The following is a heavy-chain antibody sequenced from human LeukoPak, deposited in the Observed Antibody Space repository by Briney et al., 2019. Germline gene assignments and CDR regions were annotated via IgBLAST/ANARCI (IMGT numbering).Heavy chain of an antibody. D-gene: IGHD2-8*01. V-gene: IGHV3-48*02. CDR3: ARDKNGYYYYGMDV. J-gene: IGHJ6*02. CDR1: GFSFNSYS. Sequence: EGSLRLSCAASGFSFNSYSMNWVRQAPGKGLEWVSYISSSSSTIYYADPVKGRFTISRDNAKNSLYLQMNSLRDEDTAVYYCARDKNGYYYYGMDVWGQGTTVTVSS. CDR2: ISSSSSTI.